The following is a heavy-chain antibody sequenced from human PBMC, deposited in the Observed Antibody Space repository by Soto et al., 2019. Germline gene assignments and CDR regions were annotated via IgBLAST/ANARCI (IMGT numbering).Heavy chain of an antibody. CDR2: IYYSGST. CDR3: ATNGGIVVVPAAMDYYYYGMDV. V-gene: IGHV4-30-4*01. D-gene: IGHD2-2*01. J-gene: IGHJ6*02. CDR1: GGSISSGDYY. Sequence: SETLSLTCTVSGGSISSGDYYWGWIRQPPGKGLEWIGYIYYSGSTYYNPSLKSRVTISVDTSKNQFSLKLSSVTAADTAVYYCATNGGIVVVPAAMDYYYYGMDVWGQGTTVTVSS.